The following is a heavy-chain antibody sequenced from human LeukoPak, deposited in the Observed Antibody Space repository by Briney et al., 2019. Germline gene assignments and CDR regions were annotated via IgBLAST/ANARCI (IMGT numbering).Heavy chain of an antibody. CDR1: GGSISSYY. V-gene: IGHV4-59*01. D-gene: IGHD6-13*01. J-gene: IGHJ6*02. CDR2: ICYSGST. Sequence: SETLSLTCTVSGGSISSYYWSWIRQPPGKGLEWIGYICYSGSTNYNPSLKSRVTISVDTSKNQFSLKLSSVTAADTAVYYCARTIAAAGPYYLRGMDVWGQGTTVTVSS. CDR3: ARTIAAAGPYYLRGMDV.